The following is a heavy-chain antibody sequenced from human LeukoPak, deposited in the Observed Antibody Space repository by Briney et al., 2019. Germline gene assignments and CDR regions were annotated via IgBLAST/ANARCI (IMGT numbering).Heavy chain of an antibody. CDR1: GFTFRKYW. CDR2: INEDGREK. CDR3: ARVAGLQGEDS. J-gene: IGHJ4*02. Sequence: GGSLRLSCAASGFTFRKYWMSWVRQSPGKGLEWVANINEDGREKHYVDSVKGRFTISRDNAKNSLFLQMNSLRVDDTAVYFCARVAGLQGEDSWGQGTLVTVSS. D-gene: IGHD3-10*01. V-gene: IGHV3-7*01.